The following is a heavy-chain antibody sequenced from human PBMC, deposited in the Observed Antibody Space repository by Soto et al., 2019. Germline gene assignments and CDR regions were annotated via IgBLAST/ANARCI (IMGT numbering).Heavy chain of an antibody. CDR3: ARGRGYYSWDDY. Sequence: QVQLVQSGAEEKKPGASVKVSCKASGYTFTSYAMHWVRQAPGQRLEWMGWINAGNGNTKYSQKFQGRVTITRDTPASTADMELSSLRSEDTAVYYCARGRGYYSWDDYWGQGTLVTVSS. J-gene: IGHJ4*02. D-gene: IGHD3-22*01. CDR1: GYTFTSYA. V-gene: IGHV1-3*05. CDR2: INAGNGNT.